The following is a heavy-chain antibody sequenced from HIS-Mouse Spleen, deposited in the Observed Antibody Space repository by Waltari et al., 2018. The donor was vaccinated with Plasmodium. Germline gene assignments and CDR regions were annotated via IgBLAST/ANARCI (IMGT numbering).Heavy chain of an antibody. D-gene: IGHD6-13*01. CDR3: ARESSSSWYFDY. V-gene: IGHV3-21*01. CDR2: ISMSSSYR. J-gene: IGHJ4*02. CDR1: GFTFSSYG. Sequence: EVQLVESGGGLVKPGGSLRLSCAASGFTFSSYGRNWVRQAPGKGLAWVSSISMSSSYRYYADSVKGRFTISRDNAKNALDLQMNSLRAEDTAVYYCARESSSSWYFDYWGQGTLVTVSS.